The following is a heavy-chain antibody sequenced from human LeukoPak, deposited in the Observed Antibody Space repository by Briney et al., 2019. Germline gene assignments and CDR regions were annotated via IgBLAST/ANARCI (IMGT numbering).Heavy chain of an antibody. CDR2: IWYDGSNI. CDR1: GISFSSHG. Sequence: PGTSLRLSCAASGISFSSHGIHWVRQAPGKGLEWVAVIWYDGSNIYYADSVKGRFTISRDNSKNTLYLQMNSLRAEDTALYYCARARNDYDSNGFSVLDYWGQGTLVTVSS. D-gene: IGHD3-22*01. V-gene: IGHV3-33*01. CDR3: ARARNDYDSNGFSVLDY. J-gene: IGHJ4*02.